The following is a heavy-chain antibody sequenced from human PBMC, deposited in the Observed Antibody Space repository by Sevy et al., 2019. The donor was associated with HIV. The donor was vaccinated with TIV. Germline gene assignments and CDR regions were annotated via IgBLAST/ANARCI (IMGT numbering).Heavy chain of an antibody. CDR1: GFTFSSYA. Sequence: GGSLRLSCAASGFTFSSYAMHWVRQAPGKGLEWVAVISYDGSNKYYADSVKGRFTISRDNSKNTLYLQMNSLRAEDTAVYYCARTVTAASSEAFDIWGQGTMVTVSS. CDR3: ARTVTAASSEAFDI. V-gene: IGHV3-30-3*01. J-gene: IGHJ3*02. D-gene: IGHD2-21*02. CDR2: ISYDGSNK.